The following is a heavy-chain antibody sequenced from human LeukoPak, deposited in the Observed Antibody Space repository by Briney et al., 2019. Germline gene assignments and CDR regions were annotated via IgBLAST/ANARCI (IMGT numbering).Heavy chain of an antibody. CDR1: GGSISYYY. CDR3: ARHEYYSYSYMDV. V-gene: IGHV4-4*09. CDR2: IYSSGST. Sequence: SETLSLTCNVSGGSISYYYWSWIRQPPGKGLEWIGYIYSSGSTNYNPSPKSRVTISVDTSKNQFTLKLTSVTAADTAVYYCARHEYYSYSYMDVWGKGTTVTVSS. J-gene: IGHJ6*03.